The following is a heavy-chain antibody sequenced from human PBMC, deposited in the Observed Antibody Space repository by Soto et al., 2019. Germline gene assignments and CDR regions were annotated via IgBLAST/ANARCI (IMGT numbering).Heavy chain of an antibody. J-gene: IGHJ5*02. CDR2: ISSSSSYI. D-gene: IGHD2-2*01. V-gene: IGHV3-21*01. CDR3: ASLLVPVVPAAQYNWFDP. CDR1: GFTFSSYS. Sequence: PGGSLRRSGAAPGFTFSSYSMNWVRQAPGKGLEWVSSISSSSSYIYYADSVKGRFTISRDNAKNSLYLQMNSLRAEDTAVYYCASLLVPVVPAAQYNWFDPWGQGTLVTVSS.